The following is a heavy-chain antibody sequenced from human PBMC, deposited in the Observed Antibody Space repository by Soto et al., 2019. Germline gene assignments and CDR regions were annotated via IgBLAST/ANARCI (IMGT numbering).Heavy chain of an antibody. CDR3: AREGLRYAFDL. CDR1: GFTFSSYS. D-gene: IGHD5-12*01. V-gene: IGHV3-21*01. Sequence: EVQLVESGGGLVKPGGSLRLSCAASGFTFSSYSMNWVRQAPGKGLEWVSSIGSSSSYIYYADSVKGRFTISGENAKNSLHLQMNSLRAEDTAVYYCAREGLRYAFDLWGQGTMVTVSS. CDR2: IGSSSSYI. J-gene: IGHJ3*01.